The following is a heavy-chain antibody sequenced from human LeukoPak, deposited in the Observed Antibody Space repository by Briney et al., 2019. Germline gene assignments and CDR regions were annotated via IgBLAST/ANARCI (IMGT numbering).Heavy chain of an antibody. Sequence: TGGSLRLSCAVSGFTFRNYWMSWVRQAPGKGLEWVANIKQDGSEKNYVDSVKGRFTISRDNAKNSLYLQMNSLRVEDTAVYYCARLEQWLTPYWGQGTLVTVFS. J-gene: IGHJ4*02. CDR2: IKQDGSEK. V-gene: IGHV3-7*01. CDR1: GFTFRNYW. D-gene: IGHD6-19*01. CDR3: ARLEQWLTPY.